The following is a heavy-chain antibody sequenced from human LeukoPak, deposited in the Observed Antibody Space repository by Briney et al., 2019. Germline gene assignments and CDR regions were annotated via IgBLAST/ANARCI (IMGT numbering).Heavy chain of an antibody. CDR1: GFTFSSYA. V-gene: IGHV3-64*01. J-gene: IGHJ4*02. Sequence: AGGSLRLSCAASGFTFSSYAMHWVRQAPGKGLESVSAISSNGVSTYYANSVKGRFTISRDNSKNTLYLQMGSLRAEDMAVYYCARARDYFDSSEIGYWGQGTLVTVSS. D-gene: IGHD3-22*01. CDR2: ISSNGVST. CDR3: ARARDYFDSSEIGY.